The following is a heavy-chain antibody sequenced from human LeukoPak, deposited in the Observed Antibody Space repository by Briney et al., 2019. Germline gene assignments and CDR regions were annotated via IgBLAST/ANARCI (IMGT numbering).Heavy chain of an antibody. D-gene: IGHD3-22*01. CDR1: GYTFTSYY. CDR3: ARNLYDSSGYYASTLWY. CDR2: INPSGGST. V-gene: IGHV1-46*01. Sequence: ASVKVSCRASGYTFTSYYMHWVRQAPGQGLEWMGIINPSGGSTSYAQKFQGRVTMTRDTSTSTVYMELSSLRSEDTAVYYCARNLYDSSGYYASTLWYWGQGTPVTVSS. J-gene: IGHJ4*02.